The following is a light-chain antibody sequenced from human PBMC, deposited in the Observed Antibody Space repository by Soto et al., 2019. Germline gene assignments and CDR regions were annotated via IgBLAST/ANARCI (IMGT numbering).Light chain of an antibody. V-gene: IGKV1-6*01. J-gene: IGKJ4*01. CDR2: AAS. CDR3: LQDHGFPLT. CDR1: QDIREA. Sequence: AIQMTQSPSSLSASVGDRVTITCRATQDIREALGWYQQKPGKAPKLLIYAASSLQSEVPSRFSGSGSGTDCTLTISSLQPEDFATYFCLQDHGFPLTFGGGTKVEIK.